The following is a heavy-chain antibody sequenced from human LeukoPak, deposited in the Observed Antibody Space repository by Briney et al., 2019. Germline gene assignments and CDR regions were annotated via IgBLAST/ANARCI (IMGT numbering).Heavy chain of an antibody. Sequence: PSETLSLTCAVYGGSFSGYYWSWIRQPPGKGLEWIGEINHSGSTNYNPSLKSRVTISVDTSKNQLSLKLSSVTAADTAVYYCARGRVLLWFGERSNWFDPWGQGTLVTVSS. CDR2: INHSGST. CDR1: GGSFSGYY. J-gene: IGHJ5*02. CDR3: ARGRVLLWFGERSNWFDP. V-gene: IGHV4-34*01. D-gene: IGHD3-10*01.